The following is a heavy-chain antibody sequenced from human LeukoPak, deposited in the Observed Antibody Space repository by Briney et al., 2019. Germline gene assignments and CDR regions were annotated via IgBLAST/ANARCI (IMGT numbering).Heavy chain of an antibody. CDR2: IIPIFGTA. Sequence: SVKVSCKASGGTFSSYAISWVRQAPGQGLEWMGGIIPIFGTANYAQKFQGRVTITADESTSTAYMELSSLRSEDTAVYYCAREGYDFWSGPRYYFDYWGQGTLVTVSS. J-gene: IGHJ4*02. CDR1: GGTFSSYA. D-gene: IGHD3-3*01. CDR3: AREGYDFWSGPRYYFDY. V-gene: IGHV1-69*13.